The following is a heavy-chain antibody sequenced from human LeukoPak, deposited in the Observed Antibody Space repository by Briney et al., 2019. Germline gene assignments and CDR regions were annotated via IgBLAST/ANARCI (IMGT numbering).Heavy chain of an antibody. CDR2: ISAYNGNT. CDR1: GYTFTSYG. D-gene: IGHD3-10*01. CDR3: ARAPTTLWFGEFPPVD. Sequence: ASVKVSCKASGYTFTSYGISWVRQAPGQGLEWTGWISAYNGNTNYAQKLQGRVTMTTDTSTSTAYMEPRSLRSDDTAVYYCARAPTTLWFGEFPPVDWGQGTLVTVSS. V-gene: IGHV1-18*01. J-gene: IGHJ4*02.